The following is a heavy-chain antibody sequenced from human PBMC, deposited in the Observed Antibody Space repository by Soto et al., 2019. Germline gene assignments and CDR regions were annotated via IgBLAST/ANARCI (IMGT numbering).Heavy chain of an antibody. J-gene: IGHJ3*01. CDR2: TDPSGTIT. Sequence: QVQLVQSGVEVKKPGASVKVSCKASGYTFSDFYLHWLRQAPGQGLEWMALTDPSGTITRYAPILQGRVAVTTDTATSTVYMELSNLRSEDTGVYYSARGPSSAAFDLWGQGTMVTVSS. CDR3: ARGPSSAAFDL. V-gene: IGHV1-46*01. CDR1: GYTFSDFY.